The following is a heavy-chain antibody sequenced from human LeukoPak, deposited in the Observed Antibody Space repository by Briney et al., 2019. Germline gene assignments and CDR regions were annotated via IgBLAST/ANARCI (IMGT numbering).Heavy chain of an antibody. CDR2: IYYSGST. D-gene: IGHD3-10*01. Sequence: SETLSLTCAVYGGSFSGYYWSWIRQPPGKGLEWIGFIYYSGSTNYNPSLKSRVTISVDTSKNQFSLKVRSVTPADTAVYYCARTTMVRGTYYMDVWGKGTTVTISS. J-gene: IGHJ6*03. CDR1: GGSFSGYY. CDR3: ARTTMVRGTYYMDV. V-gene: IGHV4-59*01.